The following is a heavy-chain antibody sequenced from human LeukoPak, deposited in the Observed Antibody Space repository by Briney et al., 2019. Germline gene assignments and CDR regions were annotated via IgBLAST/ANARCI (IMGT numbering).Heavy chain of an antibody. Sequence: ASVKVSCKASGYTFTNHDINWVRQATGQGLEWMGWMNTNSGNTGYSQKFQGRLTITRDTSISTAYMELSSLRSDDTAVYYCVRMTVRGVISPWGQGTRVTVSS. CDR2: MNTNSGNT. J-gene: IGHJ5*02. D-gene: IGHD3-10*01. CDR3: VRMTVRGVISP. CDR1: GYTFTNHD. V-gene: IGHV1-8*03.